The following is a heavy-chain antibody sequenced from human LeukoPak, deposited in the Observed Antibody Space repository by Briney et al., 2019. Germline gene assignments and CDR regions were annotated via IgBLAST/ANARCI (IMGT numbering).Heavy chain of an antibody. CDR1: GFTFSKYW. J-gene: IGHJ4*02. CDR2: INTDGTVT. Sequence: PGGALRLSCAASGFTFSKYWMLWVRQAPGKELESVSRINTDGTVTTYADSVKGRFTVPRDNTDNTMFLQTDSVRDEDTAVYYCATKQWLAPPPDSWGQGTPVTVSS. D-gene: IGHD6-19*01. V-gene: IGHV3-74*01. CDR3: ATKQWLAPPPDS.